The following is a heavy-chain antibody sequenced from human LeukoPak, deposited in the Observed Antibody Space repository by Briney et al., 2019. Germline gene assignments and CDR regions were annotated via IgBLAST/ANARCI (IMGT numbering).Heavy chain of an antibody. D-gene: IGHD3-10*01. Sequence: PGGSLRLSCTASGCSFSSYAMYWVRQAPGKGLEYVSAISSNGGSTYYANSVKGRFTISRDNSKNTLYLQMGSLRVEDVAVYYCARDSGSSSAVDYWGQGALVTVSS. V-gene: IGHV3-64*01. CDR2: ISSNGGST. CDR3: ARDSGSSSAVDY. J-gene: IGHJ4*02. CDR1: GCSFSSYA.